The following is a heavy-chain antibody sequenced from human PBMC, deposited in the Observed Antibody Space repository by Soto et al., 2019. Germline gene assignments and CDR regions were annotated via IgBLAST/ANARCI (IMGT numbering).Heavy chain of an antibody. V-gene: IGHV3-23*01. CDR3: AKRDGAAAAGIDY. J-gene: IGHJ4*02. Sequence: EVQLLASGGGLVQPGASLRLSCAASGFSFSLYAMTWVRQAPGKGLEWVSTISGTGSTYYADSVKGRFTISRDNSKATVYLQMNNLRAEDTAVYYCAKRDGAAAAGIDYWGQGNLVTVSS. CDR2: ISGTGST. CDR1: GFSFSLYA. D-gene: IGHD6-13*01.